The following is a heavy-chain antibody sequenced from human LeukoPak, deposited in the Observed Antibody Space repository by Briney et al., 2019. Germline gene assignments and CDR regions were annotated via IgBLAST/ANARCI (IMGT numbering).Heavy chain of an antibody. CDR2: ISSSSSTI. CDR3: ARVFYYYDSSGCYYEVFDY. D-gene: IGHD3-22*01. Sequence: PGGSLRLSCAASGFTFSSYSMNWVRQAPGKGLEWVSYISSSSSTIYYADSVKGRFTISRDNAKNSLYLQMNSLRAEDTAVYYCARVFYYYDSSGCYYEVFDYWGQGTLVTVSS. J-gene: IGHJ4*02. CDR1: GFTFSSYS. V-gene: IGHV3-48*01.